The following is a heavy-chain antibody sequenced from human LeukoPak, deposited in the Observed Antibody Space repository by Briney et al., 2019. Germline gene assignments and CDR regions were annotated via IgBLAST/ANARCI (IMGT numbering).Heavy chain of an antibody. Sequence: GGSLRLSCAASGFTFSSYSMNWVRQAPGKGLEWVSSISSSSSYIYYADSVKGRFTISRDNAKNSLYLQMNSLRAEDTAVCYCARDLVRGPIAAAPPYWFDPWGQGTLVTVSS. CDR3: ARDLVRGPIAAAPPYWFDP. V-gene: IGHV3-21*01. CDR2: ISSSSSYI. J-gene: IGHJ5*02. CDR1: GFTFSSYS. D-gene: IGHD6-13*01.